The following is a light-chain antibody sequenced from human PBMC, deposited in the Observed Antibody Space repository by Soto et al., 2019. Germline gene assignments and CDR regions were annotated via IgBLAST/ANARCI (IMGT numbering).Light chain of an antibody. Sequence: DIQMTQSPSSLSASVGDRVTITCRASQGIVRYLNWYQQKPGKAPKLLIYAASSLQSGVPSRFSGSGSGTDFTLTISSLQPEDFATYYCQQSYRTPQTFGPGTKVDIK. CDR2: AAS. CDR1: QGIVRY. V-gene: IGKV1-39*01. J-gene: IGKJ3*01. CDR3: QQSYRTPQT.